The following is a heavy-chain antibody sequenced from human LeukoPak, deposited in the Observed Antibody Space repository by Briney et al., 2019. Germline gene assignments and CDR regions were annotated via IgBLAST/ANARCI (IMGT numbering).Heavy chain of an antibody. CDR1: GFTFSSYA. V-gene: IGHV3-23*01. D-gene: IGHD5-18*01. CDR2: ISGSGGST. J-gene: IGHJ4*02. CDR3: ASRGYSYGPYDY. Sequence: GGSLRLSCAASGFTFSSYAMSWVRQAPGKGLEWVSAISGSGGSTYYADSVKGRFTISRDNSKNTLNLQMNSLRAEDTAVYYCASRGYSYGPYDYWGQGTLVAVSS.